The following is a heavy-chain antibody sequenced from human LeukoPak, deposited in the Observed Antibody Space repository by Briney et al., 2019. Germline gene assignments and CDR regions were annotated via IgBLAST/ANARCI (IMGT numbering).Heavy chain of an antibody. CDR3: MVDPNVAAAASGGF. V-gene: IGHV1-2*02. D-gene: IGHD6-13*01. CDR2: INPVSGDT. J-gene: IGHJ4*02. Sequence: ASVKVSCKASGYTFTGYYMHWVRQAPGQGLEWMGWINPVSGDTNYAQKFQGRVTVTRDTSINTVYIDLTGLRSDDTAVYYCMVDPNVAAAASGGFRGQGTQVSVSS. CDR1: GYTFTGYY.